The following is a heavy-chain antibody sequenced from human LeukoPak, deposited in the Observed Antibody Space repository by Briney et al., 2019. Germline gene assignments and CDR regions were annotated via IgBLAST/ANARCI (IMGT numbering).Heavy chain of an antibody. CDR2: TLPMFGIA. CDR1: GGTFTSYA. D-gene: IGHD3-16*01. J-gene: IGHJ4*02. Sequence: SVKVSCKASGGTFTSYAISWVRQAPGQGLEWMGRTLPMFGIANYAQKFQGRVTITADKSTSTAYMELSSLRSEDTAVYYCARDPKPDMLTFGGPTGGYFDYWGQGTLVTVSS. CDR3: ARDPKPDMLTFGGPTGGYFDY. V-gene: IGHV1-69*04.